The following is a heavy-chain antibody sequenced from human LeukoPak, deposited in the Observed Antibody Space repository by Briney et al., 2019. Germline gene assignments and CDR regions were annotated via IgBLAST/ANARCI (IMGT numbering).Heavy chain of an antibody. V-gene: IGHV4-34*01. J-gene: IGHJ4*02. Sequence: SETLSLTCAVYGGSFSGYYWSWIRQPPGKGLEWIGEINHSGSTNYNPSLKSRVTISVDTSKNQFSLKLSSVTAADTAVYYCARATILGDYFDYGGQGPLVTVSS. CDR2: INHSGST. D-gene: IGHD5-12*01. CDR3: ARATILGDYFDY. CDR1: GGSFSGYY.